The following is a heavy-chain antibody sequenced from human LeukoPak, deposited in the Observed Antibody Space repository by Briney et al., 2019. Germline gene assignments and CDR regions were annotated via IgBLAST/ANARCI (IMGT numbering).Heavy chain of an antibody. D-gene: IGHD3-10*01. CDR3: AKSANSGSYYRGYFDN. Sequence: GGSLRLSCAASDFTFNNYAMSWVRQAPGKGLEWVSSVSDSGDTTYYADSVKGRVIISRDNSKNTLYLQLNSLRAEDTAVYFCAKSANSGSYYRGYFDNWGQGILVTVSS. J-gene: IGHJ4*02. CDR1: DFTFNNYA. CDR2: VSDSGDTT. V-gene: IGHV3-23*01.